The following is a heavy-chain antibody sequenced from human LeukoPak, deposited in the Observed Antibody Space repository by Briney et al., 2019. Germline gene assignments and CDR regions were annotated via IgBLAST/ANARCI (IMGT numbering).Heavy chain of an antibody. V-gene: IGHV4-34*01. Sequence: PSETLSLTCAVYGGSFSGYYWSWIRQPPGKGLEWIGEINHSGGTNYNPSLKSRVTISVDTSKNQFSLRLSSVTAADTAVYYCARVTGYMIEDYFDYWGQGTLVTVSS. CDR1: GGSFSGYY. CDR3: ARVTGYMIEDYFDY. CDR2: INHSGGT. J-gene: IGHJ4*02. D-gene: IGHD3-22*01.